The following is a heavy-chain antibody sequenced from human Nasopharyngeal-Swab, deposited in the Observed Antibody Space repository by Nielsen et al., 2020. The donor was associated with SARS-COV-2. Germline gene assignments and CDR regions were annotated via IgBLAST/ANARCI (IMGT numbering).Heavy chain of an antibody. V-gene: IGHV3-30*03. CDR2: ISYDGTNK. CDR1: GFTFSSYG. Sequence: GGSLRLSCAASGFTFSSYGMHWVRQAPGKGLEWVAVISYDGTNKYYADSVKGRFTISRDNSKNTLYLQMNSLRAEDTAVYYCARDRVDSSGWSYYFDYWGQGTLVTVSS. J-gene: IGHJ4*02. CDR3: ARDRVDSSGWSYYFDY. D-gene: IGHD6-19*01.